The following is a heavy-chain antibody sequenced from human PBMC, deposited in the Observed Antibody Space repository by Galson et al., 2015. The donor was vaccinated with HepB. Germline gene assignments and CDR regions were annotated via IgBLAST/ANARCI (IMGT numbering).Heavy chain of an antibody. CDR3: ASRRGEVGAFDI. Sequence: LRLSCAASGFTFSDYYMSWIRQAPGKGLEWIGEIYHSGSTNYNPSLKSRVAISVDKSKNQFSLKLSSVTAADTAVYYYASRRGEVGAFDIWGQGTMVTVSS. CDR1: GFTFSDYY. J-gene: IGHJ3*02. CDR2: IYHSGST. V-gene: IGHV4-34*01.